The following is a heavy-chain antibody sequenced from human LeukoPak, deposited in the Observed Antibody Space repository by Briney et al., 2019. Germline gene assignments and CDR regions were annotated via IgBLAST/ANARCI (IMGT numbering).Heavy chain of an antibody. CDR3: ARSSWFVEEGSDP. CDR1: GFTFSSYA. J-gene: IGHJ5*02. CDR2: ISYDGSNK. V-gene: IGHV3-30*04. Sequence: GGSLRLSCAASGFTFSSYAMHWVRQAPGKGLEWVAVISYDGSNKYYADSVKGRFTISRDNSKNTLYLQMNSLRAEDTAVYYCARSSWFVEEGSDPWGQGTLVTVSS. D-gene: IGHD3-10*01.